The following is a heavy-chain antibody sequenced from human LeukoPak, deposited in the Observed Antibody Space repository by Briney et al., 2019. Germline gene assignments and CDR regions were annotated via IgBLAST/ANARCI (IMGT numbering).Heavy chain of an antibody. V-gene: IGHV5-51*01. D-gene: IGHD4-17*01. CDR2: IYPHDSDM. CDR1: GYSFTSYW. Sequence: KPGEPLKIPCQGSGYSFTSYWIGWARQLPGKGLEWMGIIYPHDSDMRYSPAFQGQVTISADKSINTTYLQWSSPKASDTAMYYCARTYGDKELDYWGQGTLVTVSS. J-gene: IGHJ4*02. CDR3: ARTYGDKELDY.